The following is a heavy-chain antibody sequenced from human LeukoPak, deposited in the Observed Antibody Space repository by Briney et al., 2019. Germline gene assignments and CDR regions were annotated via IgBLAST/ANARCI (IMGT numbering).Heavy chain of an antibody. CDR2: ISGSGGST. D-gene: IGHD1-1*01. CDR1: EFSVGSNY. V-gene: IGHV3-23*01. CDR3: ARDLTTARYNWDDVVSFRPRREAFDV. Sequence: PGGSLRLSCAASEFSVGSNYMTWVCQAPGKGLEWVSAISGSGGSTYYADSVKGRFTISRDNSKNTLYLQMSSLRPDDTALYYCARDLTTARYNWDDVVSFRPRREAFDVWGQGTLVSVSS. J-gene: IGHJ3*01.